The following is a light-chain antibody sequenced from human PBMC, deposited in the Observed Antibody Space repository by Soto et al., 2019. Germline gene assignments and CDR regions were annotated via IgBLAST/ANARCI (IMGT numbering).Light chain of an antibody. CDR1: SSYVGGYNY. CDR3: SSYAGRHKFSV. J-gene: IGLJ1*01. Sequence: QSVLTQPPSASGSPGQSVTISCTGTSSYVGGYNYVSWYQQHPGKAPKLMIYEVSKRPSGVPDRFSGSKSGNTASLTVSGLQAEDEADYYCSSYAGRHKFSVLATGNKV. V-gene: IGLV2-8*01. CDR2: EVS.